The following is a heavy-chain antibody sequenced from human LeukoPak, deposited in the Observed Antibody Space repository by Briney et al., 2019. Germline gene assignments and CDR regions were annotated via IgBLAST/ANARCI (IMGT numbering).Heavy chain of an antibody. D-gene: IGHD3-3*01. CDR2: IYYSGST. Sequence: SETLSLTCTVSGGSISGSSYYWGWIRQPPGKGLEWIGSIYYSGSTYYNPSLKSRVTISVDTSKNQFSLKLNSVTATDTAVYYCAREVRFCYGMDVWGQGTTVTVSS. V-gene: IGHV4-39*02. CDR3: AREVRFCYGMDV. CDR1: GGSISGSSYY. J-gene: IGHJ6*02.